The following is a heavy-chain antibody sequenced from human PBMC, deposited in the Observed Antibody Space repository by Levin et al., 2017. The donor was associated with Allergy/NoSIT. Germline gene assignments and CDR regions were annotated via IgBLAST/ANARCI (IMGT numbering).Heavy chain of an antibody. CDR1: GFTFTSFW. Sequence: GGSLRLSCAASGFTFTSFWMTWVRQAPGKGLEWVANIKQDGSETYYVDSVKGRFTISRDNAKNSVYLQMNSQRVDDTAVYYCAREEGWGYHYGMDGWGQGTTVTVSS. CDR2: IKQDGSET. D-gene: IGHD3-16*01. V-gene: IGHV3-7*01. J-gene: IGHJ6*02. CDR3: AREEGWGYHYGMDG.